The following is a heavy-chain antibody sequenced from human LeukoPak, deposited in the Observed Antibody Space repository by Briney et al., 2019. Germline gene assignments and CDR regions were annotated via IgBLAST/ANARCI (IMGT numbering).Heavy chain of an antibody. J-gene: IGHJ3*02. CDR1: GYTFTSYG. CDR2: ISAYNGNT. V-gene: IGHV1-18*01. CDR3: AREPPNYDILTGDAFDI. D-gene: IGHD3-9*01. Sequence: ASVKVSCKASGYTFTSYGISWVRQAPGQGLEWMGWISAYNGNTNYAQKLQGRVTMTTDTSTSTAYMELRSLRSDDTAVYYCAREPPNYDILTGDAFDIWGQGTMVTVSS.